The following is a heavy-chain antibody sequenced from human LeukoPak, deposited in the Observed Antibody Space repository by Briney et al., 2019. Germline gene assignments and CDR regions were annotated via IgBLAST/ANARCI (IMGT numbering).Heavy chain of an antibody. J-gene: IGHJ5*02. V-gene: IGHV3-74*01. CDR3: ARDRDSGSPEGDWFDP. Sequence: GGSLRLSCAASGFTFSSYWTHWVRHAPGKGLVWVSRINSDGSSTSYADSVKGRFTISRDNAKNTLYLQMNSLRAEDTAVYYCARDRDSGSPEGDWFDPWGQGTLVTVSS. D-gene: IGHD1-26*01. CDR1: GFTFSSYW. CDR2: INSDGSST.